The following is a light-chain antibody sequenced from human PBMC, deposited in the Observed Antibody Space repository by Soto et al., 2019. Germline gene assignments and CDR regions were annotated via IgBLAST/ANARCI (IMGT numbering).Light chain of an antibody. CDR2: GGS. CDR1: QTLADIF. CDR3: QQYGSSPRT. Sequence: EIVLTQSPGTLSLPPGETASLSCRASQTLADIFLVWYQQKPGQAPRLLISGGSNRAAGIPDRFRGSGSGTDFTLSISRLEPEDFAVYYYQQYGSSPRTFGQGTKVDIK. V-gene: IGKV3-20*01. J-gene: IGKJ1*01.